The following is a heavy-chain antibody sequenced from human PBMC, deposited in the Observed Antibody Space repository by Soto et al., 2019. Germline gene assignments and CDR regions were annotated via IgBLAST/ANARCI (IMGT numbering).Heavy chain of an antibody. Sequence: GGSLRLSCAASGFTFSSYDMHWVRQATGKGLEWVSVIGTAGDTYYPGSVKGRFTISRENAKNSLYLQMNSLRAEDTAVYYCARVRRVTTYYYGMDVWGQGTTVTVSS. CDR2: IGTAGDT. D-gene: IGHD4-4*01. J-gene: IGHJ6*02. CDR1: GFTFSSYD. CDR3: ARVRRVTTYYYGMDV. V-gene: IGHV3-13*01.